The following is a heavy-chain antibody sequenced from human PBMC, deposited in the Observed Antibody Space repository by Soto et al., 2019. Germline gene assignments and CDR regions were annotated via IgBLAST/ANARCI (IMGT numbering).Heavy chain of an antibody. J-gene: IGHJ4*02. V-gene: IGHV3-72*01. CDR1: GFNIRDHY. CDR2: TRNKGESYTT. Sequence: EVQLVESGGGLVQPGGSLRLSCAASGFNIRDHYMDWVRQAPGKGLEWVGLTRNKGESYTTEHAASVKGRFVISRDDSKNSVYLQMNSLKNEDTAVYYCVREGFFTLDFWGQGTLVTVSS. CDR3: VREGFFTLDF.